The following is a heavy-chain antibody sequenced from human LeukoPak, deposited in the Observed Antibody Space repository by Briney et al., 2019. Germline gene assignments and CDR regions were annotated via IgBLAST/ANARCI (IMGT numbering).Heavy chain of an antibody. D-gene: IGHD6-13*01. Sequence: GGSLRLSCAASGFTFSNYWMSWVRQAPGKGLEWVANMKQDGSENYYVDSVKGRFTISRDNAKNSLYLQMNSLRAEDMAVYYCARALYSSSFHWFDRWGQGTLVTVSS. CDR2: MKQDGSEN. CDR3: ARALYSSSFHWFDR. J-gene: IGHJ5*02. V-gene: IGHV3-7*04. CDR1: GFTFSNYW.